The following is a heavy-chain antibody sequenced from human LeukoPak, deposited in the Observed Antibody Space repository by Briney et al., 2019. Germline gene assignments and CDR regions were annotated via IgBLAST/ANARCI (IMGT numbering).Heavy chain of an antibody. Sequence: SETLSLTCAVYGGSFSGYYWSWIRQPPGKGVEWIGEINHSGSTNYNPSLKSRVTISVDTSKNQFSLKLSSVTAADTAVYYCASLAARRRTPTYNWFDPWGQGTLVTVSS. CDR2: INHSGST. D-gene: IGHD6-6*01. CDR1: GGSFSGYY. V-gene: IGHV4-34*01. J-gene: IGHJ5*02. CDR3: ASLAARRRTPTYNWFDP.